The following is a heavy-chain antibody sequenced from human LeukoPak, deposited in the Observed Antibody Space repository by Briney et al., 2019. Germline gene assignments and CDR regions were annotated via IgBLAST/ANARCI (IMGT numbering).Heavy chain of an antibody. CDR1: GYTFTGYY. Sequence: ASVKVSCKTSGYTFTGYYIHWVRQAPGQGLQWLGWINPNSGGTSYAQNFQGRVTVTRDTSTATAYMELRWLTSDDTAVYYCARDLFTRKTLGNWDSRAFHIWGQGTMVTVSS. CDR2: INPNSGGT. CDR3: ARDLFTRKTLGNWDSRAFHI. D-gene: IGHD1-14*01. J-gene: IGHJ3*02. V-gene: IGHV1-2*02.